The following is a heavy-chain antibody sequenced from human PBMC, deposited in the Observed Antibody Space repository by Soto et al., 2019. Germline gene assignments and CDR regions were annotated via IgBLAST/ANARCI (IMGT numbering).Heavy chain of an antibody. Sequence: SVKLSCKASGYTFTNSGISWVRQAPVQGLEWMGWIGAYNGHTKYAQKLQGRVTMTTDTSTSTAYMELRSLKSDDTAVYYCAREDYYDSSGYLPVRYYFGMDVWGQGTTVTVSS. CDR1: GYTFTNSG. V-gene: IGHV1-18*01. J-gene: IGHJ6*02. CDR3: AREDYYDSSGYLPVRYYFGMDV. D-gene: IGHD3-22*01. CDR2: IGAYNGHT.